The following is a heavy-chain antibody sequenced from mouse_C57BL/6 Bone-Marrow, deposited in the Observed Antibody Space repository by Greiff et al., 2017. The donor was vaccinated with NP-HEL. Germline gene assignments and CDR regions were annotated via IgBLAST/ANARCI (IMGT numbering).Heavy chain of an antibody. Sequence: QVQLKQPGAELVRPGTSVKLSCKASGYTFTSYWMHWVKQRPGQGLEWIGVIDPSDSYTNYNQKFKGKATLTVDTSSSTAYMQLSSLTSEDSAVYYCARRWEGYWGQGTTLTVSS. CDR2: IDPSDSYT. D-gene: IGHD1-1*02. CDR3: ARRWEGY. CDR1: GYTFTSYW. J-gene: IGHJ2*01. V-gene: IGHV1-59*01.